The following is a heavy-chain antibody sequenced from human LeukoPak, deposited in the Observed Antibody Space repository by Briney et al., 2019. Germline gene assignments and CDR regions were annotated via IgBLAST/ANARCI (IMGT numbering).Heavy chain of an antibody. J-gene: IGHJ4*02. CDR1: GGSVNRGTFF. V-gene: IGHV4-61*01. Sequence: SETLSLTCAVSGGSVNRGTFFWTWIRKPPGKGLEWIGFISNSGSTNYHPSLKSRVTISSDTSKTQFTLKLTSVTAADTAVYFCARSPSGYRFDSWGQGTLVTVSS. CDR3: ARSPSGYRFDS. D-gene: IGHD3-22*01. CDR2: ISNSGST.